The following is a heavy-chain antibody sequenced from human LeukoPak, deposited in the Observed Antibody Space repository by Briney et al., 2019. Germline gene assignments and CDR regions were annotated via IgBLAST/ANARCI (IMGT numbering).Heavy chain of an antibody. V-gene: IGHV4-38-2*01. J-gene: IGHJ5*02. CDR3: ARLEEVASA. D-gene: IGHD5-24*01. CDR2: IYHSGST. CDR1: GYPISSGYY. Sequence: PSETLSLTCAVSGYPISSGYYWGWIRQPPGKGLEWIGSIYHSGSTYYNPSLKSRVTISVDTSKNQFSLKLSSVTAADTAVYYCARLEEVASAWGQGTLVTVSS.